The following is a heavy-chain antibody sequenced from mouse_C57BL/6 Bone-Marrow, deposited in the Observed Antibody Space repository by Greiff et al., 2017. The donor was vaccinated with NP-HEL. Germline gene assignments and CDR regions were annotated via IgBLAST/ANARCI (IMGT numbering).Heavy chain of an antibody. Sequence: EVQVVESGGGLVQPKGSLKLSCAASGFTFNTYAMHWVRQAPGKGLEWVARIRSKSSNYATYYADSVKDRFTISRDDSQSMLYLQMNNLKTEDTAMYYCASYSNPYYAMDYWGQGTSVTVSS. CDR3: ASYSNPYYAMDY. J-gene: IGHJ4*01. D-gene: IGHD2-5*01. CDR2: IRSKSSNYAT. V-gene: IGHV10-3*01. CDR1: GFTFNTYA.